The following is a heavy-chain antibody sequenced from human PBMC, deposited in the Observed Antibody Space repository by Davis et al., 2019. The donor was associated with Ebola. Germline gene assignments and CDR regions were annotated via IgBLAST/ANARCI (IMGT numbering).Heavy chain of an antibody. D-gene: IGHD1-14*01. CDR3: AREAADHRGIDF. J-gene: IGHJ4*02. CDR1: GYTLTELS. V-gene: IGHV1-24*01. CDR2: FDPEDGET. Sequence: ASVKVSCKVSGYTLTELSMHWVRQAPGKGLEWMGGFDPEDGETIYAQKFQGRVTMTEDTSTDTAYMQLNRLRSDDSAMYYCAREAADHRGIDFWGQGTMVTVSS.